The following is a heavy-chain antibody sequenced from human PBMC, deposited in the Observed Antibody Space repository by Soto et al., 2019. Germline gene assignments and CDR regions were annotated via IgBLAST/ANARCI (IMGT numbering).Heavy chain of an antibody. J-gene: IGHJ4*02. Sequence: QVQLLESGPGLVRPSETLSLTCTVSGGPVNSYYWKWVRQPPGEKPECIGYTHYSGSTNYNPSLRRRVTISSDTAKNPLFLERTSVTAADTAVYFCARMTLGPCDTPTCSDHWGRGILVSVSP. CDR2: THYSGST. D-gene: IGHD2-2*01. V-gene: IGHV4-59*02. CDR1: GGPVNSYY. CDR3: ARMTLGPCDTPTCSDH.